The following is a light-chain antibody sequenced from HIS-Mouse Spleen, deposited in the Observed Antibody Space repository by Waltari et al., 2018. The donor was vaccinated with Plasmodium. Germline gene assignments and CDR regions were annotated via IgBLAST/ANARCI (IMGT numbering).Light chain of an antibody. Sequence: DIQLTQSPSFLSASVGDRVTITCRSSQGCSSYLAWYQQKPGKAPKLLIYAASTLQSGVPSRVSGSGSGTEFTLTISSLQPEDFATYYWQQLNSYPSITCGQGTRLEIK. CDR3: QQLNSYPSIT. J-gene: IGKJ5*01. CDR1: QGCSSY. V-gene: IGKV1-9*01. CDR2: AAS.